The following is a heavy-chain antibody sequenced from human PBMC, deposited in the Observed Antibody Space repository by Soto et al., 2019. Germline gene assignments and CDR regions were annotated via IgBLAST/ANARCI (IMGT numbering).Heavy chain of an antibody. D-gene: IGHD5-12*01. Sequence: QVQLVQSGAEVKKPGSSVKVSCKTSGGTFRTSAISWVRQAPGQGLEWMGGIMPVFSTPAYSQKFQGRVTITSVDSPTTAYMELSSLRSEANAVYYCATDKHRQQLRANYCYLMDVWGQGTTVTVSS. V-gene: IGHV1-69*05. CDR3: ATDKHRQQLRANYCYLMDV. J-gene: IGHJ6*01. CDR1: GGTFRTSA. CDR2: IMPVFSTP.